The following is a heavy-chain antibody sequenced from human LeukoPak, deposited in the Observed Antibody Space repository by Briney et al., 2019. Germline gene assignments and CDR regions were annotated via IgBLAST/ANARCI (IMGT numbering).Heavy chain of an antibody. D-gene: IGHD3-10*01. J-gene: IGHJ4*02. Sequence: GGSLRLSCAASGFTFSSYAMSWVRQAPGKGLEWVPVIYSGGSTYYADSVKGRFTISRDNFKSTLYIQMNSLRAEDTAVYYCARAKPKNMVRGLIMRRESRYYFDYWGQGTLVTVSS. V-gene: IGHV3-53*01. CDR2: IYSGGST. CDR1: GFTFSSYA. CDR3: ARAKPKNMVRGLIMRRESRYYFDY.